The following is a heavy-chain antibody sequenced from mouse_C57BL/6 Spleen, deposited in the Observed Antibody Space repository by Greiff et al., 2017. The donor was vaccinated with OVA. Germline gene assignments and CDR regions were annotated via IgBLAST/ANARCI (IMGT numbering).Heavy chain of an antibody. CDR1: GYSFTGYY. CDR3: ERRWDWYFDV. J-gene: IGHJ1*03. D-gene: IGHD1-1*02. V-gene: IGHV1-42*01. Sequence: EVQLQQSGPELVKPGASVKISCKASGYSFTGYYMNWVKQSPEKSLEWIGEINPSTGGTTYNQKFKAKATLTVDKSSSTAYMQLKGLTSEDSAVYYCERRWDWYFDVWGTGTTVTVSS. CDR2: INPSTGGT.